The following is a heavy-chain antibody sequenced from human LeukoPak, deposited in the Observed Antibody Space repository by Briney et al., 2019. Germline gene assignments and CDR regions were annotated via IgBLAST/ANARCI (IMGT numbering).Heavy chain of an antibody. CDR2: ISGSAVTT. J-gene: IGHJ4*02. Sequence: GSLRLSCAASGFTFSSYAMSWVGQAPGKGLEWVSTISGSAVTTYSTDSMKGRFTISRDNSKNTLYLQMNGLRAEDTAVYYCAKESGYSIDWYDYWGQGTLVTVSS. V-gene: IGHV3-23*01. CDR1: GFTFSSYA. CDR3: AKESGYSIDWYDY. D-gene: IGHD6-19*01.